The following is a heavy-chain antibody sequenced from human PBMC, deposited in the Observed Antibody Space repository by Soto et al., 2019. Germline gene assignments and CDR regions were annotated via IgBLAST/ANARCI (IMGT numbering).Heavy chain of an antibody. CDR3: AREVMFWSGYYHYYFDY. D-gene: IGHD3-3*01. CDR1: GFTFSGYS. V-gene: IGHV3-21*01. J-gene: IGHJ4*02. CDR2: ISSSSSYI. Sequence: GGSLRLSCAASGFTFSGYSLNWVRQAPGKGLEWVSSISSSSSYIYYADSMKGRFTISRDNAKNSLYLQMNSLRAEDTAVYYCAREVMFWSGYYHYYFDYWGQGTLVTVSS.